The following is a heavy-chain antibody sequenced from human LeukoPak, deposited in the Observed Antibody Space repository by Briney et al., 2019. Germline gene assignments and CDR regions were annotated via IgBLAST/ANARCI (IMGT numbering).Heavy chain of an antibody. CDR2: VYPPDSDT. Sequence: PGESLKISCKGSGYSFTSFWIGWVRQMPGKGLEWMGIVYPPDSDTRYSPSFKGQVTISADKSITTAYLQWSSLKASDTATYYCARKYCSRTTCYMAFDIWGQGTMVTVSS. CDR1: GYSFTSFW. D-gene: IGHD2-2*02. J-gene: IGHJ3*02. CDR3: ARKYCSRTTCYMAFDI. V-gene: IGHV5-51*01.